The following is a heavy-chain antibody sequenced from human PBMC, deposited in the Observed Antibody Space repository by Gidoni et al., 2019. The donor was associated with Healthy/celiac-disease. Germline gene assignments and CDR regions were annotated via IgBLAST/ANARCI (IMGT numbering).Heavy chain of an antibody. CDR3: ARGTYCGGDCYPEYFQH. J-gene: IGHJ1*01. D-gene: IGHD2-21*02. Sequence: QVQLQESGPGLVKPSETLSLTCTVSGGSISSYYWSWIRQPPGKGLEWIGYIYYSGSTNYNPSLKSRVTISVDTSKNQFSLKLSSVTAADTAVYYCARGTYCGGDCYPEYFQHWGQGTLVTVSS. CDR1: GGSISSYY. CDR2: IYYSGST. V-gene: IGHV4-59*01.